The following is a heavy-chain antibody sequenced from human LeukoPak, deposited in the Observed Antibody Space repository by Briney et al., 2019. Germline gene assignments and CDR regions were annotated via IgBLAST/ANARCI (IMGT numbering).Heavy chain of an antibody. CDR3: ARNAPDSSGYDY. V-gene: IGHV4-34*01. J-gene: IGHJ4*02. D-gene: IGHD3-22*01. Sequence: SETLSLTCAVYGGSFSGYYWSWIRQPPGKGLEWIGEINHSGSTNYNPSLKSRVTISVDTSKNKFSLKLSSVTAADTAVYYCARNAPDSSGYDYWGQGTLVTVSS. CDR1: GGSFSGYY. CDR2: INHSGST.